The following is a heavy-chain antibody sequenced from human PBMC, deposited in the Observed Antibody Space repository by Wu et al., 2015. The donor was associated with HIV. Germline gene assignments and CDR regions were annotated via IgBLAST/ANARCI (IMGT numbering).Heavy chain of an antibody. CDR3: ARAEGESRNDWYSIS. CDR2: INPSGGST. J-gene: IGHJ2*01. Sequence: QVQLVQSGAEVKKPGASVKVSCKASGYTFTRYYMHWVRQAPGQGLEWMGIINPSGGSTSYARKFQGRVTMTRDTSTNTVYMELSSLRSEDTAVYYCARAEGESRNDWYSISGPWHLVTVSS. V-gene: IGHV1-46*01. D-gene: IGHD3-16*01. CDR1: GYTFTRYY.